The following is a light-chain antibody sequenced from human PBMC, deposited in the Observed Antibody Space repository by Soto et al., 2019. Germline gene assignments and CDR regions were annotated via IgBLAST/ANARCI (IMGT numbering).Light chain of an antibody. CDR1: SSNIGTNY. Sequence: QSVLTQPPSASGTHGQRVTISCSGGSSNIGTNYVYWYQQLPGTAPKLLIYRNNLRPSGVPDRFSASKSGTSASLAISGLRSEHEADYFCAGWDDSLHGLLFGAGTKVTVL. CDR2: RNN. J-gene: IGLJ1*01. CDR3: AGWDDSLHGLL. V-gene: IGLV1-47*01.